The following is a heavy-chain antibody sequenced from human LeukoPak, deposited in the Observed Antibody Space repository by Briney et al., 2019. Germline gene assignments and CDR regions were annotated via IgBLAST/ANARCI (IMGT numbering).Heavy chain of an antibody. J-gene: IGHJ6*02. CDR3: ARDSGLDV. CDR2: ISYSGST. Sequence: SETLSLTCAVSGGSVSSGSYYWSWIRQPPGKGLEWIGYISYSGSTNYNPSLKSRVTISVDTSKNQFSLKLSSVTAADTAVYYCARDSGLDVWGQGTTVTVSS. CDR1: GGSVSSGSYY. V-gene: IGHV4-61*01. D-gene: IGHD3-10*01.